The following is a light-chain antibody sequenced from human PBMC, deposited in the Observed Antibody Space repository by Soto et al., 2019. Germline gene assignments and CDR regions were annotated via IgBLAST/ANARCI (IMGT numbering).Light chain of an antibody. Sequence: QSALTQPRSVSGSPGQSVTISCTGTSSDVGGYNYVSWYQHHPGKAPKLMIYDVSKRPSGVPDRFSGSKSGNTASLTISGLQAEDEADYYCCSYAGSNTFVFGGGTKVTVL. CDR3: CSYAGSNTFV. V-gene: IGLV2-11*01. CDR1: SSDVGGYNY. J-gene: IGLJ2*01. CDR2: DVS.